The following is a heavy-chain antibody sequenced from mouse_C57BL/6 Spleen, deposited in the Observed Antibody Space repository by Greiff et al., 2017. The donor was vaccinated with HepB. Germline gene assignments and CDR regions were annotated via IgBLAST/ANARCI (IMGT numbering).Heavy chain of an antibody. V-gene: IGHV1-69*01. Sequence: QVQLQQPGAELVMPGASVKLSCKASGYTFTSYWMHWVKQRPGQGLEWIGEIAPSDSYTNYNQKFKGKSTLTVDKSSSTAYMQLSSLTSEDSAVYYCARYYGSSYYAMDYWGQGTSGTVSS. CDR1: GYTFTSYW. CDR2: IAPSDSYT. J-gene: IGHJ4*01. CDR3: ARYYGSSYYAMDY. D-gene: IGHD1-1*01.